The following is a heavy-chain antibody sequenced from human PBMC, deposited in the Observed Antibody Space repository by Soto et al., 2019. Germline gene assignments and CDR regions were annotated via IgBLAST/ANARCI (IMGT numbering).Heavy chain of an antibody. J-gene: IGHJ4*02. CDR2: ISYDGSSK. V-gene: IGHV3-30*18. D-gene: IGHD6-19*01. CDR1: GFTFSSYD. CDR3: AKDRSGSSGLHY. Sequence: QVQLVESGGGVVQPGRSLRLSCAASGFTFSSYDMHWVGQAPGKGLEWVAIISYDGSSKYYTDSVKGRFTISRDNSKNTLYLQMNSLRAEDTAVYYCAKDRSGSSGLHYWGQGTLVTVSS.